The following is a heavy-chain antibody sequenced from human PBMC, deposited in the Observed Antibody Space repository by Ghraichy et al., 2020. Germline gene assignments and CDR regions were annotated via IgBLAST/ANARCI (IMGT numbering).Heavy chain of an antibody. CDR2: ISGSGGST. Sequence: GGSLRLSCAASGFTFSSYAMSWVRQAPGKGLEWVSAISGSGGSTYYADSVKGRFTISRDNSKNTLYLQMNSLRAEDTAVYYCARPYYYDSSGYYLGDAFDIWGQGTMVTVSS. V-gene: IGHV3-23*01. D-gene: IGHD3-22*01. J-gene: IGHJ3*02. CDR3: ARPYYYDSSGYYLGDAFDI. CDR1: GFTFSSYA.